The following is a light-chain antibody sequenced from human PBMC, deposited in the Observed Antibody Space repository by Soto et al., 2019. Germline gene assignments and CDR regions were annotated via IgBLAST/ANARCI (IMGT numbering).Light chain of an antibody. CDR3: SSYGGSNNYV. Sequence: QSALTQPPSASGSPGQSVTISCTGSSSDVGGYNYVSWYQQHPGKAPKLMIYEVIKRPSGVPDRFSGSKSGNTASLTVSGLQAEDEADYSCSSYGGSNNYVLGTGTKLTVL. V-gene: IGLV2-8*01. CDR2: EVI. J-gene: IGLJ1*01. CDR1: SSDVGGYNY.